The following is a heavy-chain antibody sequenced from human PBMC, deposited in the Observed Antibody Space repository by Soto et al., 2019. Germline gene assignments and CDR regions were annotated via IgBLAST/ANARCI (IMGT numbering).Heavy chain of an antibody. CDR1: GFSLSTSGVG. J-gene: IGHJ5*02. CDR3: AHSGEYYVDTAMVPWFDP. CDR2: IYWDDDK. V-gene: IGHV2-5*02. D-gene: IGHD5-18*01. Sequence: GSGPTLVNPTQTLTLTCTFSGFSLSTSGVGVGWIRQPPGKALEWLALIYWDDDKRYSPSLKSRLTITKDTSKNQVVLTMTNMDPVDTATYYCAHSGEYYVDTAMVPWFDPWGQGTLVTVSS.